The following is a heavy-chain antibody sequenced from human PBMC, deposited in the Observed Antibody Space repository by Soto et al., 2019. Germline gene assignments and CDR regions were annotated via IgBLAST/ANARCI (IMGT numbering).Heavy chain of an antibody. D-gene: IGHD5-18*01. V-gene: IGHV4-59*01. CDR2: IYYNGNT. CDR3: ARIAYTSGFTFDY. J-gene: IGHJ4*02. Sequence: SETPSLTCTVSGGSISSDYWTWIRQPPGERLEWIGYIYYNGNTNYNSSLKSRVTISIDTSKNQFSLKLNSVTAADTAVYFCARIAYTSGFTFDYWGRGTLVTVSS. CDR1: GGSISSDY.